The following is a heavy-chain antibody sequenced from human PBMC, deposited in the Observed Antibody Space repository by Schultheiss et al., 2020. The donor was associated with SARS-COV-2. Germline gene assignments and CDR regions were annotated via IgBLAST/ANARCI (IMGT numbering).Heavy chain of an antibody. CDR1: GFTVSSNY. CDR2: ISWNSGSI. V-gene: IGHV3-48*01. J-gene: IGHJ6*03. D-gene: IGHD5-12*01. Sequence: GESLKISCAASGFTVSSNYMSWVRQAPGKGLEWVSVISWNSGSIGYADSVKGRFTISRDNAKNSLYLQMNSLRAEDTAVYYCARRSGYDSYYYYYYMDVWGKGTTVTVSS. CDR3: ARRSGYDSYYYYYYMDV.